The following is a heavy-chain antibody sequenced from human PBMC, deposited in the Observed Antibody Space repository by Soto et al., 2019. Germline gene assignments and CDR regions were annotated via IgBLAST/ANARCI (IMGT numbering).Heavy chain of an antibody. D-gene: IGHD3-22*01. V-gene: IGHV3-30*04. Sequence: QVQLVESGGGVVQPGTSLRLSCTASGFIFRSYAMHWVRQAPGKGPEWVAVISYDGSDNYYADSVRGRFTISRDNSENTLYLQMNTLEPEDTAVYYCARDGSGYCGWGWFDPWGQGTLVTVSS. CDR1: GFIFRSYA. CDR3: ARDGSGYCGWGWFDP. CDR2: ISYDGSDN. J-gene: IGHJ5*02.